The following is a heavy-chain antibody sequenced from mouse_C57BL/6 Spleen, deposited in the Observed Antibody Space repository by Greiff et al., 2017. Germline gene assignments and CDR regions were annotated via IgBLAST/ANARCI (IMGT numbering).Heavy chain of an antibody. V-gene: IGHV14-1*01. D-gene: IGHD2-3*01. J-gene: IGHJ4*01. CDR1: GFNIKDYY. CDR2: IDPEDGDT. CDR3: TPDAPYAMDY. Sequence: EVQLQQSGAELVRPGASVKLSCTASGFNIKDYYMHWVKQRPEQGLEWIGRIDPEDGDTEYAPKCQGKATMTADTASNTAYLQLSSLTSEDTAVYYCTPDAPYAMDYWGQGTSVTVSS.